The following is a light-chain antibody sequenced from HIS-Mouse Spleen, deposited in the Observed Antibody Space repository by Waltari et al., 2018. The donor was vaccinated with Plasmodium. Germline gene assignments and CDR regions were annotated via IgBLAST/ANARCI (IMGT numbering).Light chain of an antibody. J-gene: IGLJ3*02. Sequence: SYELTQPPSVSVSPGQPARLTCSGDKLGDEYACWYQQKPGQSPVLVINQDSKRPSGIPERFSGSNSGNTATLTISGTQAMDEADYYCQAWDSSTAVFGGGTKLTVL. CDR2: QDS. CDR1: KLGDEY. CDR3: QAWDSSTAV. V-gene: IGLV3-1*01.